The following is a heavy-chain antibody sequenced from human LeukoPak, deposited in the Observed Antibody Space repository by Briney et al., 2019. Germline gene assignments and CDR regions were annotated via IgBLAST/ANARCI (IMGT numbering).Heavy chain of an antibody. D-gene: IGHD6-19*01. J-gene: IGHJ4*02. V-gene: IGHV3-21*01. CDR3: ARGGIAVATLFDY. CDR1: AFTFSSYT. Sequence: GGSLRLSCAASAFTFSSYTMNWVRQAPGKGLEWVSSISSSGSYIYYADSVKGRFTISRDNAKNSLYLQMNSLRAEDTAVYYCARGGIAVATLFDYWGQGTLVTVSS. CDR2: ISSSGSYI.